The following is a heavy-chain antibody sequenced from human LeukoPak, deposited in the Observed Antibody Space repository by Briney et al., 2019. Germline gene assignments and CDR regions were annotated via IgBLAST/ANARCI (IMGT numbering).Heavy chain of an antibody. CDR2: ISTYNGNT. CDR1: GYIFTNYA. J-gene: IGHJ4*02. Sequence: ASVKVSCKASGYIFTNYAISWVRQAPGQGLEWMGWISTYNGNTKNAQKLQGRVTMTTDTSTSTAYMELRTLRSDDTAVYYCARADTVRLGELSHFDYWGQGTLVTVSS. CDR3: ARADTVRLGELSHFDY. V-gene: IGHV1-18*01. D-gene: IGHD3-16*02.